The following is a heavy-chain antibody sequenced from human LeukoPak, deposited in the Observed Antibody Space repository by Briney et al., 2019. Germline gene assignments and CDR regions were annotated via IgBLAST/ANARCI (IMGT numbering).Heavy chain of an antibody. Sequence: PSETLSLTYTASGGSISSSSYYWGWIRQPPGKGLEWIGSIYYSGSTYSNPSLKSRVTISVDTYKNQFSLKLSSVTAADTAVYYCARATHIVVVIAGFDYWGQGTLVTVSS. CDR1: GGSISSSSYY. J-gene: IGHJ4*02. V-gene: IGHV4-39*01. D-gene: IGHD2-21*01. CDR2: IYYSGST. CDR3: ARATHIVVVIAGFDY.